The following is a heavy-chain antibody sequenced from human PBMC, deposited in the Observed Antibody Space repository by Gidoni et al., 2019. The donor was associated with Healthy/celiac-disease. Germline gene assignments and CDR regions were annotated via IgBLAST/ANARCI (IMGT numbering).Heavy chain of an antibody. CDR3: VWNGDYGADYYYGMDV. CDR2: IWYDGSNK. CDR1: GFPFSSYG. D-gene: IGHD4-17*01. J-gene: IGHJ6*02. V-gene: IGHV3-33*01. Sequence: QVQLVESGGGVVQPGRSLRLSCAASGFPFSSYGMHGVRQAPGTGLEWVAVIWYDGSNKYYADSVKGRFTISRDNSKNTLYLQMNSLRAEDTAVYYCVWNGDYGADYYYGMDVWGQGTTVTVSS.